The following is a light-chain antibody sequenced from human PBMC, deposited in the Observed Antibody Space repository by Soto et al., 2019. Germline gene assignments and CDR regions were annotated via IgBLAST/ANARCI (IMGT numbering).Light chain of an antibody. J-gene: IGKJ4*01. CDR1: QTIGRN. CDR3: QQSYTSQLT. CDR2: AAS. V-gene: IGKV1-39*01. Sequence: DIQMTQSPSSLSASVGDRVTITCRAGQTIGRNLIWYQQKPGKAPKLLIYAASSLQSGVPSRFSGSGAGTDFTLTINTLQPEDFATYFCQQSYTSQLTFGGGTKV.